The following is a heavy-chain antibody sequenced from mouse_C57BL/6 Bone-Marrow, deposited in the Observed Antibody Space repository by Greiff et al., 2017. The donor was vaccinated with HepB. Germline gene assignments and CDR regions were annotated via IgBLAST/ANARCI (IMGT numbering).Heavy chain of an antibody. D-gene: IGHD2-4*01. V-gene: IGHV1-55*01. J-gene: IGHJ4*01. CDR1: GYTFASYW. CDR2: IYPGSGST. Sequence: VQLQQPGAELVKPGASVKMSCKASGYTFASYWITWVKQRPGQGLEWIGDIYPGSGSTNYNEKFKSKATLTVDTSSSTAYMQRSSLTSEDSAVYYCARDDYDAYAMDYWGQGTSVTVSS. CDR3: ARDDYDAYAMDY.